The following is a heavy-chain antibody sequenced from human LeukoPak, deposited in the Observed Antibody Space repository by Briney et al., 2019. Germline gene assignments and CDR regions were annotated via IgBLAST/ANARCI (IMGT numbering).Heavy chain of an antibody. CDR2: ISPNSGGT. CDR3: ARQMRYCSSTSCYGNWFDP. V-gene: IGHV1-2*04. Sequence: ASVKVSCKASGYTFTGYYMHWVRQAPGQGLEWMGWISPNSGGTNYAQKFQGWVTMTRDTSISTAYMELSRLRSDDTAVYYCARQMRYCSSTSCYGNWFDPWGQGTLVTVSS. J-gene: IGHJ5*02. CDR1: GYTFTGYY. D-gene: IGHD2-2*01.